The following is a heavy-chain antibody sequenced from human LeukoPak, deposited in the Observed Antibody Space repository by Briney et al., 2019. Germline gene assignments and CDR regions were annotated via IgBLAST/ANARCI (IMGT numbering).Heavy chain of an antibody. CDR3: ALGYCGGGSCYAREYFQH. J-gene: IGHJ1*01. CDR1: SDSIYSSNYY. Sequence: PSETLSLTCTVSSDSIYSSNYYWGWIRQPPGKGLEWIGSIYYSGSTYYNPSLKSRVTISVDTSKNQFSLRLSSVTAADTAVYYCALGYCGGGSCYAREYFQHWGQGTLVTVSS. D-gene: IGHD2-15*01. V-gene: IGHV4-39*07. CDR2: IYYSGST.